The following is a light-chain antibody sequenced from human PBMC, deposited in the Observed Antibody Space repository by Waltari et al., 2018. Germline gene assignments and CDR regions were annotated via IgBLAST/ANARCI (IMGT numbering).Light chain of an antibody. CDR1: RSNIGAGYD. CDR2: GNS. CDR3: QSYDNSLTGSEV. J-gene: IGLJ3*02. Sequence: QSVLTQPPSVSGAPGQRVTISCTGSRSNIGAGYDVHWYQQLPGTAPKLLIYGNSNRPSGVPDRFSVSKSGTSASLAITGLQAEDETDYYCQSYDNSLTGSEVFGGGTKLTVL. V-gene: IGLV1-40*01.